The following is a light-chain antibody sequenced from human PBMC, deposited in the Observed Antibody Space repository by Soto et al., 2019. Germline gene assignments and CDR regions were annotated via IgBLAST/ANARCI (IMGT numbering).Light chain of an antibody. CDR1: QSVSTN. CDR3: QQYNKWPPRT. CDR2: GAS. V-gene: IGKV3-15*01. J-gene: IGKJ1*01. Sequence: EIVMTQSTATLSVSPGERATLSCRASQSVSTNLAGYKQIPGQAPRLLIYGASTRAPGIPARFSGSGSGAEFTLSINSLQSEDFAVYYCQQYNKWPPRTFGQGTRVEIK.